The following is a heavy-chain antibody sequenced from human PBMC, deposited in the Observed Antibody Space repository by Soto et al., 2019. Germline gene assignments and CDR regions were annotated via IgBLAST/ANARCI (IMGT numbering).Heavy chain of an antibody. V-gene: IGHV3-23*01. D-gene: IGHD2-2*01. Sequence: EVQLLESGGGLVQPGGSLRLSCAASGFTFSSYAMSWVRQAPGKGLEWVSAISGSGGSTYYADSVKGRFTISRDNSKNTLYLQMKSLRAEDTAVYYCAKGRGCCSSTSCYVGSDYWGQGTLVTVSS. CDR1: GFTFSSYA. CDR2: ISGSGGST. J-gene: IGHJ4*02. CDR3: AKGRGCCSSTSCYVGSDY.